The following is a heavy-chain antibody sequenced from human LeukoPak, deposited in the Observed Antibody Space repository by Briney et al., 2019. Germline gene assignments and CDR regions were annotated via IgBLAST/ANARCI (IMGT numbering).Heavy chain of an antibody. V-gene: IGHV3-23*01. CDR1: GFTFSSYA. CDR2: FSGNGDTT. CDR3: VPTPRGSSVLDDSLGY. Sequence: GGSLRLSCVASGFTFSSYAMSWVRQAPGKGLEWVSAFSGNGDTTSYADSVKGRFTISRDTSKNTLYLQMNSLSAEDTAVYYCVPTPRGSSVLDDSLGYWGQGTLVTVSS. D-gene: IGHD3-10*01. J-gene: IGHJ4*02.